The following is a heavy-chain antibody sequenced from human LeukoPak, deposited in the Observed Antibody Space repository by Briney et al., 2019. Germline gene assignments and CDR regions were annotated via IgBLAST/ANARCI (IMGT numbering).Heavy chain of an antibody. CDR2: INHSGST. J-gene: IGHJ4*02. CDR1: GGCFSGYY. Sequence: SETLSLTCAVYGGCFSGYYWSWIRQPPGKGLEWIGEINHSGSTNYNPSLKSRVTISVDTSKNQFSLKLSSVTAADTAVYYCARVIVGATDYWGQGTLVTVSS. D-gene: IGHD1-26*01. V-gene: IGHV4-34*01. CDR3: ARVIVGATDY.